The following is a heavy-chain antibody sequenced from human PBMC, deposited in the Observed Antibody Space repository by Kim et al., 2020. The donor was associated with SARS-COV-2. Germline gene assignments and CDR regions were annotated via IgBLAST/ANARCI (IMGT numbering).Heavy chain of an antibody. CDR3: AREYGDYGNDY. V-gene: IGHV4-34*01. J-gene: IGHJ4*02. D-gene: IGHD4-17*01. Sequence: NYSPSLKSRVTISVDTSKNPFSLKLSSVTAADTAVYYCAREYGDYGNDYWGQGTLVTVSS.